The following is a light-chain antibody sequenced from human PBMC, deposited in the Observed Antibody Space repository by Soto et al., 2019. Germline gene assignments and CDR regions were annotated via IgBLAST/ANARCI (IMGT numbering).Light chain of an antibody. Sequence: QSALTQPASVSGSPGQSITISCTGTSSDVGSYNLVSWYQQHPGKAPKLMIYEVSKRPSRVSNRFSGSKSGNTASLTISGLQAEDEADYYCCSYAGSSTFYVLGTGTKLTVL. CDR1: SSDVGSYNL. J-gene: IGLJ1*01. V-gene: IGLV2-23*02. CDR3: CSYAGSSTFYV. CDR2: EVS.